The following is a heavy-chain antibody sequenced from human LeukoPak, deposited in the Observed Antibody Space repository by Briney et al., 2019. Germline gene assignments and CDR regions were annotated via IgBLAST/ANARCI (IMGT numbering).Heavy chain of an antibody. CDR3: ARDGLMDDYEPEVDY. Sequence: ASVKVSCKASGYTFNSYDINWVRQATGQGLEWMGRIIPILGIANYAQKFQGRVTITADKSTSTAYMELSSLRSEDTAVYYCARDGLMDDYEPEVDYWGQGTLVTVSS. CDR1: GYTFNSYD. CDR2: IIPILGIA. D-gene: IGHD4-17*01. J-gene: IGHJ4*02. V-gene: IGHV1-69*04.